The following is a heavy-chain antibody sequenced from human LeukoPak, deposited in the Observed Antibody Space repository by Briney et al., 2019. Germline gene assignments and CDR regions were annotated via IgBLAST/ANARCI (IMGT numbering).Heavy chain of an antibody. CDR3: AAGRVAAADSFDY. CDR2: INAGNGNT. Sequence: GASVEVSCKASGYTFTSYAIHWVRQAPGQRLEWMGWINAGNGNTKYSQKFQGRVTITRDTSASTAYMELSSLRSEDTAVYYCAAGRVAAADSFDYWGQGTLVTVSS. D-gene: IGHD6-13*01. J-gene: IGHJ4*02. CDR1: GYTFTSYA. V-gene: IGHV1-3*01.